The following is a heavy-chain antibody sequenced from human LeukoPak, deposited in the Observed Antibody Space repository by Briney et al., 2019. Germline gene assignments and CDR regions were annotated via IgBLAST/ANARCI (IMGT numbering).Heavy chain of an antibody. CDR1: GFTVTLNY. CDR3: ATTGGYWTGIFDR. CDR2: IHGDGRT. Sequence: PGGSLRLSCAASGFTVTLNYMTWGRQAPGKGLEWVSGIHGDGRTYYADSVKGRFTISRDSSKNTLSLQMNSLRAEDTAVYYCATTGGYWTGIFDRWGQGTLVTVSS. J-gene: IGHJ4*02. D-gene: IGHD2-8*02. V-gene: IGHV3-53*01.